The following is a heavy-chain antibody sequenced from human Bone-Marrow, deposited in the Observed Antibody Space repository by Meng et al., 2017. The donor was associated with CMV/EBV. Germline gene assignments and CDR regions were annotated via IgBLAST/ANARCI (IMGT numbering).Heavy chain of an antibody. CDR1: GYTFTGYY. J-gene: IGHJ6*02. CDR3: ARLNYDFWSGYYYGGYYYYGKDV. D-gene: IGHD3-3*01. Sequence: ASVKVSCKASGYTFTGYYMHWVRQAPGQGLEWMGWINPNSGNTGYAQKFQGRVTMTRNTSISTAYMELSSLRSEDTAVYYCARLNYDFWSGYYYGGYYYYGKDVWGQGTTVTVSS. V-gene: IGHV1-8*02. CDR2: INPNSGNT.